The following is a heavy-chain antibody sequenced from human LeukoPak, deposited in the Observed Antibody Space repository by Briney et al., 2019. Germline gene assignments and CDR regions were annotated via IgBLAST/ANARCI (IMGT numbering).Heavy chain of an antibody. CDR3: AKDYSSSGPFDY. J-gene: IGHJ4*02. Sequence: AGGSLRLSCAASGFTFDDYSMHWVRQAPGKGLEWVSLISWDGGNREYADSVKGRFTISRDNSRNSLFLQMNSLTTEDTAFYYCAKDYSSSGPFDYWGQGTLVTVSS. CDR2: ISWDGGNR. CDR1: GFTFDDYS. V-gene: IGHV3-43*01. D-gene: IGHD6-13*01.